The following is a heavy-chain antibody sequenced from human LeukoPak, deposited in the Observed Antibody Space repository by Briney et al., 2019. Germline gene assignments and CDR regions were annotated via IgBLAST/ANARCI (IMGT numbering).Heavy chain of an antibody. D-gene: IGHD3-10*01. V-gene: IGHV3-30*02. CDR1: GFTFSSYG. CDR3: ARDSRYSPLWFGEYNFDY. Sequence: GGSLGLSCAASGFTFSSYGMHWVRQAPGKGLEWVAFIRYDGSNKYYADSVKGRFTISRDNSKNTLYLQMNSLRAEDTAVYYCARDSRYSPLWFGEYNFDYWGQGTLVTVSS. CDR2: IRYDGSNK. J-gene: IGHJ4*02.